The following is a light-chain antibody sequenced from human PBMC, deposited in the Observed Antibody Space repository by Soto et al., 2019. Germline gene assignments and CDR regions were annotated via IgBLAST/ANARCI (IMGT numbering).Light chain of an antibody. J-gene: IGKJ4*01. Sequence: EIVMTQSPATLSVSPGERATLSCRASQSVSSNLAWYQQKPGQAPRLLIYDASNRATGIPDRFSGSGSATDFTLTISRLEPEDFAVYYCQQYGTSPPLTFGGGTKVDIK. CDR2: DAS. CDR1: QSVSSN. V-gene: IGKV3-20*01. CDR3: QQYGTSPPLT.